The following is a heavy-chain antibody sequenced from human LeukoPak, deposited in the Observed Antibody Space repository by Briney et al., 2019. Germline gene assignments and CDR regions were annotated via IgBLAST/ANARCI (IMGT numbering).Heavy chain of an antibody. CDR3: ARNYYASSGSS. CDR1: GGTFSSYA. J-gene: IGHJ1*01. V-gene: IGHV1-69*04. Sequence: ASVKVSCKASGGTFSSYAISWVRQAPGQGLEWMGRIIPILGIANYAQKFQGRVTITADKSTSTAHMELSSLRSEDTAVYYCARNYYASSGSSWGQGTLVTVSS. CDR2: IIPILGIA. D-gene: IGHD3-22*01.